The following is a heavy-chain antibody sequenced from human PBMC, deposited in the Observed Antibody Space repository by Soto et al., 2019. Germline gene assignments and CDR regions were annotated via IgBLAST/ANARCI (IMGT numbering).Heavy chain of an antibody. CDR3: AAGLVLVPAAFDY. D-gene: IGHD2-2*01. Sequence: SVKVSCKASGFTFSRAAMQWVRQARGQGLEWIGWTVVSSGETNYAQKFQERVTITKDMSTNTAYMELSSLRSEDTAVYYCAAGLVLVPAAFDYWGQGTLVTVSS. J-gene: IGHJ4*02. CDR2: TVVSSGET. V-gene: IGHV1-58*02. CDR1: GFTFSRAA.